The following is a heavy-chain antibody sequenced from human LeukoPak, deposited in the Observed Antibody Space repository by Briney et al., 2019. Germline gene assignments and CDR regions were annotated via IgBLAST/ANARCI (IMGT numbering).Heavy chain of an antibody. CDR3: ARGESDSHFVY. D-gene: IGHD2-21*02. CDR1: DGSISTYY. V-gene: IGHV4-59*01. J-gene: IGHJ4*02. Sequence: SETLSLTCTVSDGSISTYYWGWIRQPPGKGLEWIGYIYYRGSPNYNPSLKSRVTISVDTSKNQFSLKLSSVTAADTAVYYCARGESDSHFVYWGQGTLVTVSS. CDR2: IYYRGSP.